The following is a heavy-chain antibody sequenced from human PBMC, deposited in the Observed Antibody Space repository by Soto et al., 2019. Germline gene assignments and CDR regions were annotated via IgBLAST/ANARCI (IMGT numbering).Heavy chain of an antibody. J-gene: IGHJ5*02. Sequence: XDSLTISCKGSGYSFTNYWIALVRQMPGKGLEYMGIIYPSDSDTRYSPSFQGQVTISADKSISTAYLQWSSLKASDTAIYYCARHGFYGDYSSNYFDPWGQGTLVTVSS. D-gene: IGHD4-17*01. CDR3: ARHGFYGDYSSNYFDP. CDR2: IYPSDSDT. CDR1: GYSFTNYW. V-gene: IGHV5-51*01.